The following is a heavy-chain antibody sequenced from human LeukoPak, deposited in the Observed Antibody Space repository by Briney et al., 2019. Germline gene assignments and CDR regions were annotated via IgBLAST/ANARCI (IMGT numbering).Heavy chain of an antibody. CDR3: ARRDSSGYLHY. J-gene: IGHJ4*02. CDR1: GGTFSSYA. Sequence: ASVKVSCKASGGTFSSYAISWVRQAPGQGLEWMGGIIPIFGTANYARKFQGRVTITADESTSTAYMELSSLRSEDTAVYYCARRDSSGYLHYWGQGTLVTVSS. V-gene: IGHV1-69*01. D-gene: IGHD3-22*01. CDR2: IIPIFGTA.